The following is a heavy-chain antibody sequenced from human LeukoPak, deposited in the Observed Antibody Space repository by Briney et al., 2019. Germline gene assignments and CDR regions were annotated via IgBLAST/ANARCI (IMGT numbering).Heavy chain of an antibody. CDR2: IYTSGST. CDR1: GGSFSGYY. CDR3: ARSPDYSNTVSPYYFDY. D-gene: IGHD4-11*01. V-gene: IGHV4-59*10. Sequence: SETLSLTCAVYGGSFSGYYWSWIRQPAGKGLEWIGRIYTSGSTNYNPSLKSRVTMSVDTSKNQFSLKLSSVTAADTAVYYCARSPDYSNTVSPYYFDYWGQGTLVTVSS. J-gene: IGHJ4*02.